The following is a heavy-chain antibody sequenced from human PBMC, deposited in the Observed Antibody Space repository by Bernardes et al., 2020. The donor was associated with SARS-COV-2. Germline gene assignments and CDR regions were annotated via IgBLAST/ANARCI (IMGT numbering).Heavy chain of an antibody. CDR2: IYYSGST. V-gene: IGHV4-59*01. J-gene: IGHJ6*02. CDR1: GGSISSYY. D-gene: IGHD2-21*01. Sequence: SDTLPRTCTVSGGSISSYYWSWIRQPPGQGLEWIGSIYYSGSTNYNPSLKSRVTISVDTSKNQFSLKLCSVTAADTAVYYCARGGAASYYYYGMDVWGQGTKVNVSS. CDR3: ARGGAASYYYYGMDV.